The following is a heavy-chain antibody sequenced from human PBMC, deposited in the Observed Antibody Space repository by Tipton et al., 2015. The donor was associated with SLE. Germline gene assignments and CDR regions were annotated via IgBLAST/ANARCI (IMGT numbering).Heavy chain of an antibody. CDR3: TTAGGLRTLIRGLSDY. D-gene: IGHD3-10*01. J-gene: IGHJ4*02. CDR2: IKSKTDGGTT. Sequence: SLRLSCGASGFTFSKAWMSWVRQAPGKGLEWVGRIKSKTDGGTTDYAAPVKGRFTISRDDSKNTLYLQMNSLKTEDTAVYYCTTAGGLRTLIRGLSDYWGQGTLVTVSS. CDR1: GFTFSKAW. V-gene: IGHV3-15*01.